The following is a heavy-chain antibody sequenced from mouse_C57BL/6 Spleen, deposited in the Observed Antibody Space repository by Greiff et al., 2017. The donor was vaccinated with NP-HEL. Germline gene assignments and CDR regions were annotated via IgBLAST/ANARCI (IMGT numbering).Heavy chain of an antibody. CDR3: AIDNYGSSWGAMDC. CDR1: GYTFTSYW. Sequence: QVQLQQPGAELVKPGASVKVSCKASGYTFTSYWMHWVKQRPGQGLEWIGRIHPSDSDTNYNQKFKGKATLTVDKSSSTAYMQLSSLTSADSAVYYCAIDNYGSSWGAMDCWGQGTSVTVSS. D-gene: IGHD1-1*01. V-gene: IGHV1-74*01. CDR2: IHPSDSDT. J-gene: IGHJ4*01.